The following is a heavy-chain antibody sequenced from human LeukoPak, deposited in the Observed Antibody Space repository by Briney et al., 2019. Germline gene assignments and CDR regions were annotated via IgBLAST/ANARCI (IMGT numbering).Heavy chain of an antibody. CDR2: IKRDGTEK. V-gene: IGHV3-7*05. Sequence: GGALRLSCAASGFTFSDYWMTWVRQAQGKRLEWVAHIKRDGTEKYYVDSVKGRFTISRDNAKNSLYLQMNSLRAEDTAVYYCARWNSGWEFDYWGQGTLVSVSS. CDR1: GFTFSDYW. J-gene: IGHJ4*02. CDR3: ARWNSGWEFDY. D-gene: IGHD6-19*01.